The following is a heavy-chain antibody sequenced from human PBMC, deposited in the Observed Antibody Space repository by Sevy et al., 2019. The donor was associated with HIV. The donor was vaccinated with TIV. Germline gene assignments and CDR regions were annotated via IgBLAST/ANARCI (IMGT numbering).Heavy chain of an antibody. J-gene: IGHJ3*02. V-gene: IGHV3-23*01. CDR3: AKDLGYCSGGSCYVGAFDI. D-gene: IGHD2-15*01. Sequence: EGSLRLSCAASGFTFSSYAMSWVRQAPGKGLEWVSAISGSGGSTYYADSVKGRFTISRDNSKNTLYLQMNSLRAEDTAVYYCAKDLGYCSGGSCYVGAFDIWGQGTMVTVSS. CDR2: ISGSGGST. CDR1: GFTFSSYA.